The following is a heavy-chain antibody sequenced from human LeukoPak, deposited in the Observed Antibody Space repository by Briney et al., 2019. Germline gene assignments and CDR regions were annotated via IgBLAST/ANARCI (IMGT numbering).Heavy chain of an antibody. D-gene: IGHD3-22*01. CDR3: ARHVSSVGVAVVITMIDS. V-gene: IGHV4-39*01. Sequence: SETLSLTCSVSGASLTSRTYYWGWIRQPPGKGLEWIGTIYNSGNAYYNPSLKSRVTISGDTSKNHVSLKVNAVTAADTAVYYCARHVSSVGVAVVITMIDSWGQGILVTVAS. J-gene: IGHJ4*02. CDR2: IYNSGNA. CDR1: GASLTSRTYY.